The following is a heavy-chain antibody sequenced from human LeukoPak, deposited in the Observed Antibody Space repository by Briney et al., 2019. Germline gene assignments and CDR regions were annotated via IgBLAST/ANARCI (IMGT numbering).Heavy chain of an antibody. V-gene: IGHV4-4*08. D-gene: IGHD1-1*01. J-gene: IGHJ4*02. Sequence: SETLSLTCTVSGGSISSYYWSRIRQPPGKGLECIGYISSSGSTNYNPSLESRVTISKDMSKNQFSLKLSSVTAADTALYFCARLIYNTYTNNWRFDYWGQGTLVTISS. CDR1: GGSISSYY. CDR3: ARLIYNTYTNNWRFDY. CDR2: ISSSGST.